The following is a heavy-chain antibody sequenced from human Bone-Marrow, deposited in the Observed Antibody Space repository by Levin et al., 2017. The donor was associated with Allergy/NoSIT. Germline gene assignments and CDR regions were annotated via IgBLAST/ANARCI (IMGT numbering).Heavy chain of an antibody. J-gene: IGHJ6*02. V-gene: IGHV3-30-3*01. CDR3: ARDWEQWLAHHYYYYGMDV. CDR2: ISYDGSNK. CDR1: GFTFSSYA. Sequence: GASVKVSCAASGFTFSSYAMHWVRQAPGKGLEWVAVISYDGSNKYYADSVKGRFTISRDNSKNTLYLQMNSLRAEDTAVYYCARDWEQWLAHHYYYYGMDVWGQGTTVTVSS. D-gene: IGHD6-19*01.